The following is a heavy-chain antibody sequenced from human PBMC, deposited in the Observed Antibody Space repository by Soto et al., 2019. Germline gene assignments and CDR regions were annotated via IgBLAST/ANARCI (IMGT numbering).Heavy chain of an antibody. Sequence: GGSLRLSCAASGFIFNTYTMNWVRQAPGKGLEWVSSISGRSSNIYYADSVKGRFTISRGNAENSLYLQMNSLRPEDTAVYYCARIRNYSWFDPWGQGTLVTVSS. D-gene: IGHD3-10*01. CDR1: GFIFNTYT. CDR3: ARIRNYSWFDP. J-gene: IGHJ5*02. V-gene: IGHV3-21*06. CDR2: ISGRSSNI.